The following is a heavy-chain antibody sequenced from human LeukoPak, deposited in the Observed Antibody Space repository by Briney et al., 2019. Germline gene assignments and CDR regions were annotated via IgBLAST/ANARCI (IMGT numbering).Heavy chain of an antibody. Sequence: ASVKVSCKASGYTFTGYYMHWVRQAPGQGLEWKGWINPNSGDTNYAQKFQGRVTMTRDTSISTAYMELSRLTSDDTAVYYCTRDINWNYGYWGQGTLVTVSS. J-gene: IGHJ4*02. CDR1: GYTFTGYY. CDR2: INPNSGDT. V-gene: IGHV1-2*02. D-gene: IGHD1-7*01. CDR3: TRDINWNYGY.